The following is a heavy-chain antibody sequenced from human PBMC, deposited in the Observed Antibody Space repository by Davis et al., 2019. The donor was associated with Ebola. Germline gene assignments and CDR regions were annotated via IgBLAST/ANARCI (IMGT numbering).Heavy chain of an antibody. CDR2: IWYDGSNK. V-gene: IGHV3-33*08. D-gene: IGHD6-13*01. Sequence: GESLKISCAASGFTFSSYGMHWVRQAPGKGLEWVAVIWYDGSNKYYADSVKGRFTISRDNSKNTLYLQMNSLRAEDTAVYYCARDVGSSSWSNNWFDPWGQGTLVTVSS. J-gene: IGHJ5*02. CDR1: GFTFSSYG. CDR3: ARDVGSSSWSNNWFDP.